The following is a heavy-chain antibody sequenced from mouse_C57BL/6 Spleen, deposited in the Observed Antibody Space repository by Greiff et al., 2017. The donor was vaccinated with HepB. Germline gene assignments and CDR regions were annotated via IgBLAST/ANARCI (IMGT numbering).Heavy chain of an antibody. CDR3: ARSRWLLRYYYAMDY. CDR2: IYPGDGDT. CDR1: GYAFSSSW. J-gene: IGHJ4*01. Sequence: QVQLKQSGPELVKPGASVKISCKASGYAFSSSWMNWVKQRPGKGLEWIGRIYPGDGDTNYNGKFKGKATLTADKSSSTAYMQLSSLTSEDSAVYCCARSRWLLRYYYAMDYWGQGTSVTVSS. D-gene: IGHD2-3*01. V-gene: IGHV1-82*01.